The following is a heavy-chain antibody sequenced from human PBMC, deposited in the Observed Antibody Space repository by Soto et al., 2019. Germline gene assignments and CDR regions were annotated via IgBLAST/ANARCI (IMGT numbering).Heavy chain of an antibody. D-gene: IGHD1-26*01. CDR2: TYYRSKWYY. CDR3: ARGEQYSGRIFDY. CDR1: GDSVSSNSAG. V-gene: IGHV6-1*01. Sequence: SPTLSLPCAITGDSVSSNSAGWSWVRQSPSRGLEWLGRTYYRSKWYYEYAVSVRGRITINPDTSKNQYSLQLNSVTPEDTAVYFCARGEQYSGRIFDYWGQGTLGTVSS. J-gene: IGHJ4*01.